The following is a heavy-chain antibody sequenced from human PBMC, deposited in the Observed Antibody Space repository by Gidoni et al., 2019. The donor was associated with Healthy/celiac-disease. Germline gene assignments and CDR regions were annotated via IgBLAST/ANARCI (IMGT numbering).Heavy chain of an antibody. CDR1: GGTFSSYA. CDR3: ALYYYDSSGYYPFVV. J-gene: IGHJ4*02. D-gene: IGHD3-22*01. CDR2: IIPIFGTA. V-gene: IGHV1-69*01. Sequence: QVQLVQSRAEVMKPGSSVKVSCKASGGTFSSYAISWVRQAPGQGLEWRGWIIPIFGTANYAQKFQGRVTITADESTSTAYMELSSLRSEDTAVYYCALYYYDSSGYYPFVVWGQGTLVTVSS.